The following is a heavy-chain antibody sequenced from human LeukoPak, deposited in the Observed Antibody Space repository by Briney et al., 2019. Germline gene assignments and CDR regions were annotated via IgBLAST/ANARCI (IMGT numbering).Heavy chain of an antibody. CDR1: GGSISSNTYY. J-gene: IGHJ4*02. Sequence: SETLSLTCTVSGGSISSNTYYWGWIRQPPGKGLEWIGSIYYSGSTYYNPSLKSRVTISVDTSKNQFSLKLSSVTAADTAVYYCARRPPDYYDSSGSYYFDYWGQGTLVTVSS. V-gene: IGHV4-39*01. CDR3: ARRPPDYYDSSGSYYFDY. D-gene: IGHD3-22*01. CDR2: IYYSGST.